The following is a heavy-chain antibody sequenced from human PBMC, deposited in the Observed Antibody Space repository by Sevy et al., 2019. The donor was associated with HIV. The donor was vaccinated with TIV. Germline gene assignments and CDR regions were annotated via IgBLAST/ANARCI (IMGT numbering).Heavy chain of an antibody. D-gene: IGHD6-13*01. J-gene: IGHJ6*02. CDR3: ANSRGRFDGSSWIYYYYAMDV. CDR1: AFTFRNYG. Sequence: GGSLRLSCAASAFTFRNYGMHWVRQAPGKGLEWVALISNDGSDKNYVDSVKGRFTISRDNSKDTLYLQMNSLRTDDTAVYYCANSRGRFDGSSWIYYYYAMDVWGQGTTVTVSS. V-gene: IGHV3-30*18. CDR2: ISNDGSDK.